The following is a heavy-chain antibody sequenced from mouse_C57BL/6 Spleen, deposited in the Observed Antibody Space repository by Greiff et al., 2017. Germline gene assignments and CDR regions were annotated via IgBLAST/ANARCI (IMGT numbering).Heavy chain of an antibody. CDR3: ASSTTVGAKYSDWYFDG. CDR1: GYTFTDYS. D-gene: IGHD1-1*01. CDR2: IYPRGGST. J-gene: IGHJ1*03. V-gene: IGHV1-78*01. Sequence: VQLQEPDAEFVKPGASVKISCKASGYTFTDYSIHWMKQRPEQGLEWIGYIYPRGGSTNYNEKFKGKATLTADTSSSTAYMQLNSLTSEDSAVYFCASSTTVGAKYSDWYFDGWGTGTTVTVSS.